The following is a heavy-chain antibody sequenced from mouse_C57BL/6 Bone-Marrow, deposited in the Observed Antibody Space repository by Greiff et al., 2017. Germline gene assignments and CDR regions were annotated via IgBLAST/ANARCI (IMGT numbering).Heavy chain of an antibody. Sequence: VQLQQSGAELVKPGASVKLSCTASGFNIKDHYIHWVKQRTEQGLEWIGRIDPEDGETKYAQKFQDKATITADTSSNTAYLQLSSLTSEDTAVYYCTRSLIYYGTNYWGQGTTLTVSS. J-gene: IGHJ2*01. CDR2: IDPEDGET. CDR3: TRSLIYYGTNY. V-gene: IGHV14-2*01. D-gene: IGHD1-1*01. CDR1: GFNIKDHY.